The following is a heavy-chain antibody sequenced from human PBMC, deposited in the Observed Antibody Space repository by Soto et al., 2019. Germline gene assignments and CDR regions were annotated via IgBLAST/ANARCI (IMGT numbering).Heavy chain of an antibody. J-gene: IGHJ6*01. Sequence: QEHLVESGGGVVQPGRSLRLSCAASAFTFGDYGMHWVRQAPGKGLEWVGVISYDGRDKYYADSMKGRVSISRDNSHNTLYLQMDSMRIEYTAVYYCARDPRHCSGGSCDFYLYHYGMDVW. V-gene: IGHV3-30*03. D-gene: IGHD2-15*01. CDR3: ARDPRHCSGGSCDFYLYHYGMDV. CDR2: ISYDGRDK. CDR1: AFTFGDYG.